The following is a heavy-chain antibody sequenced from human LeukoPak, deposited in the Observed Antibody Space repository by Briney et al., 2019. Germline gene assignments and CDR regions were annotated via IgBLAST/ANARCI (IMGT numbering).Heavy chain of an antibody. CDR3: ARVGSSSSGRGDAFDI. D-gene: IGHD6-6*01. V-gene: IGHV4-39*07. CDR1: GGSISSSSYY. CDR2: IYYSGST. Sequence: SETLSLTCTVSGGSISSSSYYWGWIRQPPGKGLEWIGSIYYSGSTYYNPSLKSRVTISVDTSKNQFSLKLSSVTAADTAVYYCARVGSSSSGRGDAFDIWGQGTMVTVSS. J-gene: IGHJ3*02.